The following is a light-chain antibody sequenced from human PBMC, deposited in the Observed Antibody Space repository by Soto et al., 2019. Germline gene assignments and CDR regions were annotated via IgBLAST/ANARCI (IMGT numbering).Light chain of an antibody. CDR1: QSVSSN. J-gene: IGKJ1*01. V-gene: IGKV3-15*01. CDR3: QQYNNWPPT. Sequence: EIVMTQSPATLSVSPGERATLSCRASQSVSSNLAWYQQKPGQAPRLLIYGASTRATGIPARFSGSGSGTEFTLTISSLQSEDVAVYYCQQYNNWPPTFGEGT. CDR2: GAS.